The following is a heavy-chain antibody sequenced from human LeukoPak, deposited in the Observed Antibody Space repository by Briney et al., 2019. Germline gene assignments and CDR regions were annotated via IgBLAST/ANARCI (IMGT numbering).Heavy chain of an antibody. Sequence: SETLSLTCTVSGGSVSSGTDYWSWIRQPPGKGLECIGYINYSGSTNYSPSLKSRVTISLDTSKNQFSLKLSSVTAADTAVYYCARQLTMVTFWYFDLWGRGTLVTVSS. CDR2: INYSGST. CDR1: GGSVSSGTDY. V-gene: IGHV4-61*01. J-gene: IGHJ2*01. CDR3: ARQLTMVTFWYFDL. D-gene: IGHD4/OR15-4a*01.